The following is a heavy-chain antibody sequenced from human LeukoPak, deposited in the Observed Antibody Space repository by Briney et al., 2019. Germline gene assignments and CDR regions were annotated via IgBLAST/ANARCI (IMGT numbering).Heavy chain of an antibody. D-gene: IGHD3-3*01. Sequence: SETLSLTCTVSGDSISSYNWNWIRQSPGKGLEWIGYIFYSGNTNYNPSLKSRVTISLDTSKSQFSLKLSSVTAADAAVYYCARRPKMSGSDGDTWLAPWGQGKLVTVSS. J-gene: IGHJ5*02. V-gene: IGHV4-59*08. CDR1: GDSISSYN. CDR3: ARRPKMSGSDGDTWLAP. CDR2: IFYSGNT.